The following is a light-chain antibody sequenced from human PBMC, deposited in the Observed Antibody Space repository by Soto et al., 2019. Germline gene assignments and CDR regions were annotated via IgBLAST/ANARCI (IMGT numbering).Light chain of an antibody. CDR1: QSVGSD. Sequence: EVVMTQSPATLSVSPGERATLSCRASQSVGSDLAWYQQKACQAPRLLIYGASTRATGIPARFSGSGSGTEFTLTISSLQSEDFAVYYCQQYNNWPPITFGQGTRVEIK. V-gene: IGKV3-15*01. CDR2: GAS. J-gene: IGKJ5*01. CDR3: QQYNNWPPIT.